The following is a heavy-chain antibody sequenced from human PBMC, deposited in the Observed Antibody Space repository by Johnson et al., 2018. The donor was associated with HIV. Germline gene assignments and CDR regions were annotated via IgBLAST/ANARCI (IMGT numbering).Heavy chain of an antibody. CDR1: GFTFSSYA. D-gene: IGHD4-17*01. J-gene: IGHJ3*02. Sequence: VQLVESGGGVVQPGRSLRLSCAASGFTFSSYAMHWVRQAPGKGLEWVSYISGSGSTIYYADSVKGRFTISRDNAKNSLYLQMNSLRAEDTALYFCVREGWYGDYVDAFDIWGQGTMVIVSS. CDR2: ISGSGSTI. V-gene: IGHV3-48*01. CDR3: VREGWYGDYVDAFDI.